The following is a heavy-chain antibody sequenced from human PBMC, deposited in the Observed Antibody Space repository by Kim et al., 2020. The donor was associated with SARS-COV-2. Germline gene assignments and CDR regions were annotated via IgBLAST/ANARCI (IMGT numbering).Heavy chain of an antibody. CDR1: GFTFSSYE. CDR2: ISSSGSTI. Sequence: GGSLRLSCAASGFTFSSYEMNWVRQAPGKGLEWVSYISSSGSTIYYADSVKGRFTISRDNAKNSLYLQMNSLRAEDTAVYYCARGDDIVVGPDLDYWGQGTLVTVSS. J-gene: IGHJ4*02. D-gene: IGHD2-15*01. V-gene: IGHV3-48*03. CDR3: ARGDDIVVGPDLDY.